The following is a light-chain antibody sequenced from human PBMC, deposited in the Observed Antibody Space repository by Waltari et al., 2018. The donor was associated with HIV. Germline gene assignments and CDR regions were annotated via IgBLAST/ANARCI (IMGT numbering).Light chain of an antibody. V-gene: IGKV2-28*01. Sequence: DIVMTQSPLSLPVTPGETASISCRSSQSLLHGNGYNYLEWYLQKPGQSPQPLIYLGSQRASGVPDRFSGSGSGTDFTLKISRVEAEDAGVYYCMQALQTPITFGQGTRLEIK. CDR3: MQALQTPIT. CDR2: LGS. J-gene: IGKJ5*01. CDR1: QSLLHGNGYNY.